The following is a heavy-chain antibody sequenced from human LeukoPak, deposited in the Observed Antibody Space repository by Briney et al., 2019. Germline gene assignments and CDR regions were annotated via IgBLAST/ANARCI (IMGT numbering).Heavy chain of an antibody. J-gene: IGHJ4*02. CDR2: LIPIFGTA. CDR1: GGTFSSYA. D-gene: IGHD5-18*01. Sequence: SVKVSCKASGGTFSSYAISWLRQAPGQGLEWMGGLIPIFGTANYAQKFQGRVTITTDESTSTAYMELSSLRSEDTAVYYCASASERYSYGDVSWFLDYWGQGTLVTVSS. V-gene: IGHV1-69*05. CDR3: ASASERYSYGDVSWFLDY.